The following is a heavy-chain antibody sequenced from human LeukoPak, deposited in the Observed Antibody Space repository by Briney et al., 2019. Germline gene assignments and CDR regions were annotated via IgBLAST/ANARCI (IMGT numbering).Heavy chain of an antibody. D-gene: IGHD3-22*01. CDR1: GFTFSNYE. CDR2: ISSSGSST. V-gene: IGHV3-48*03. J-gene: IGHJ4*02. CDR3: ARGSTMIVV. Sequence: GGSLRLSCATSGFTFSNYEMSWVRQTPGKGLEWVSYISSSGSSTCYADSVKGRFTISRDNAKNTLYLQMNSLRAEDTAVYYCARGSTMIVVWGQGALVTVSS.